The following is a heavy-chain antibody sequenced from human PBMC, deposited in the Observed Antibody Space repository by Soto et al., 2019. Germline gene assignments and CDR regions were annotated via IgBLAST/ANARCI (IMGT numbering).Heavy chain of an antibody. CDR3: ARCIVVVNALSY. V-gene: IGHV1-3*01. J-gene: IGHJ4*02. CDR2: INAGNGNT. CDR1: GYTFTSYA. Sequence: ASVKVSCKASGYTFTSYAMHWVRQAPGQRLEWMGWINAGNGNTKYSQKFQGRVTITRDTSASTAYMELSSLRSEDTAVYYCARCIVVVNALSYWGQGTLVPVSA. D-gene: IGHD2-8*01.